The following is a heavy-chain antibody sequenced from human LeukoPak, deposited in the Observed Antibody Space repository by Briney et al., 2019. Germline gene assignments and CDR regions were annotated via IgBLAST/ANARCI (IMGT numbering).Heavy chain of an antibody. CDR2: ISPSGGST. CDR1: GYTFTSNY. CDR3: ARQLRGGAYCGGDCYGDY. Sequence: ASVKVSCKAFGYTFTSNYMHWVRQAPGQGPEWMGVISPSGGSTTYAQKFQGRVTLTRDMSTSTDYLELSSLRSEDTAVYYCARQLRGGAYCGGDCYGDYWGQGTLVTVSS. J-gene: IGHJ4*02. D-gene: IGHD2-21*02. V-gene: IGHV1-46*01.